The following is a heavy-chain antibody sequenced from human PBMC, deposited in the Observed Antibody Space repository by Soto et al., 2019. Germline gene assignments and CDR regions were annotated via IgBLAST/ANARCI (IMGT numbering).Heavy chain of an antibody. D-gene: IGHD2-15*01. CDR2: INPNSGGT. Sequence: ASVKVSCKASGYTFIGYYMHWVRQAPGQGLEWMGWINPNSGGTNYAQKFQGWVTMTRDTSISTAYMELSRLRSDDTAVYYCARGGEGYCSGGSCYRRYDAFDIWGQGTMVTVSS. CDR1: GYTFIGYY. CDR3: ARGGEGYCSGGSCYRRYDAFDI. J-gene: IGHJ3*02. V-gene: IGHV1-2*04.